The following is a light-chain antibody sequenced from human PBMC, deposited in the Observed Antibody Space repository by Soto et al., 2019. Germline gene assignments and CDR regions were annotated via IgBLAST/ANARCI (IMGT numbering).Light chain of an antibody. V-gene: IGKV1-39*01. Sequence: DIQVTNSASTLSASVGGRVTITCRASQIISNYLNWYQQKPGKAPKLLIYAASSLQSGVPSRFSGSGSGTDFALTISSLQPEDFATYYCQQSYSTSVTFGQGGR. CDR1: QIISNY. J-gene: IGKJ5*01. CDR2: AAS. CDR3: QQSYSTSVT.